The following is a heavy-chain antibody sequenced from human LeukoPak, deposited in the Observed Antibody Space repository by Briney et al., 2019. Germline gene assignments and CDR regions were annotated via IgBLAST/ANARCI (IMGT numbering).Heavy chain of an antibody. V-gene: IGHV3-74*01. Sequence: PGGSLRLSCAASGFTFSRHYMHWVRQAPGKGLVWVSRVNGVGTDKIYADSVKGRFTISRDNSKNALYLQMNSLRAEDTAVYYCAKAMSYYYDSSGYYHFDYWGQGTLVTVSS. CDR3: AKAMSYYYDSSGYYHFDY. CDR2: VNGVGTDK. J-gene: IGHJ4*02. CDR1: GFTFSRHY. D-gene: IGHD3-22*01.